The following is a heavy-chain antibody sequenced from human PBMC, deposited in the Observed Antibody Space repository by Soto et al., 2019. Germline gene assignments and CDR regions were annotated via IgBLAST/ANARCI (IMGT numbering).Heavy chain of an antibody. CDR1: GFTFSSYA. J-gene: IGHJ4*02. Sequence: QPGGSLRLSCSASGFTFSSYAMHCVRQAPGKGLEYVSAISSDGDSTYYADSVKGRFTISRDNSKNTLYLQMSSLRTEDTAVYYCVKGGSVSYYKSYFDYWGQGTLVTVSS. CDR2: ISSDGDST. V-gene: IGHV3-64D*06. D-gene: IGHD3-10*01. CDR3: VKGGSVSYYKSYFDY.